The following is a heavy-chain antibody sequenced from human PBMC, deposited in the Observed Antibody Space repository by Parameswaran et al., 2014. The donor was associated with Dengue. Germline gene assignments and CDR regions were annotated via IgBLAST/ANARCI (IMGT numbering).Heavy chain of an antibody. Sequence: WVRQAPGQGLEWMGRINPNSGGTNYAQKFQGRVTMTRDTSISTAYMELSRLRSDDTAVYYCARVLGVVPAPPYYYGMDVWGQGTTVTVSS. CDR2: INPNSGGT. J-gene: IGHJ6*02. D-gene: IGHD2-2*01. CDR3: ARVLGVVPAPPYYYGMDV. V-gene: IGHV1-2*06.